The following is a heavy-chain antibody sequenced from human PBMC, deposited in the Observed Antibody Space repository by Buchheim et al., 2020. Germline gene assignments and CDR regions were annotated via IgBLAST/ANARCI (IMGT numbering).Heavy chain of an antibody. CDR3: AKDKSSSWFDY. Sequence: QVQLVESGGGVVQPGRSLRLSCAASGFTFSSYGMHWVRQAPGKGLEWVAVISYDGSNKYYADSVKGRFTISRDNSKNTLYLQMNSPRAEDTAVYYCAKDKSSSWFDYWGQGTL. V-gene: IGHV3-30*18. D-gene: IGHD6-13*01. J-gene: IGHJ4*02. CDR2: ISYDGSNK. CDR1: GFTFSSYG.